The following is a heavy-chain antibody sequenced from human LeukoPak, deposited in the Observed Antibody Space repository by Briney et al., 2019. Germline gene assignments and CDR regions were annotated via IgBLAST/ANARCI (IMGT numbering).Heavy chain of an antibody. V-gene: IGHV3-23*01. CDR1: GFTFGTFD. CDR3: ARDSEGCFDY. Sequence: PGGSLRLSCAASGFTFGTFDMSWVRQTPGKGLEWVSPLACLDASCTEYYADSVKGRFSISRDSSKSTLSLQMNSLRVEDTAIYYCARDSEGCFDYWGQGTLITVSS. J-gene: IGHJ4*02. CDR2: LACLDASCTE. D-gene: IGHD3-10*01.